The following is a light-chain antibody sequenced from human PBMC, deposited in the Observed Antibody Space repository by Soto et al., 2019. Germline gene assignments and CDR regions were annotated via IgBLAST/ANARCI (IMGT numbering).Light chain of an antibody. CDR2: DAS. CDR1: QSVSSY. J-gene: IGKJ4*01. V-gene: IGKV3-11*01. Sequence: EIVLTQSPATLSLSPGERATLSCRASQSVSSYLVWFQQKPGQAPRLLIYDASTRASGIPARFSGSGSGTDFTLPISSLEPEDFAVYYCQQRVDWPLTFGGGTKVESK. CDR3: QQRVDWPLT.